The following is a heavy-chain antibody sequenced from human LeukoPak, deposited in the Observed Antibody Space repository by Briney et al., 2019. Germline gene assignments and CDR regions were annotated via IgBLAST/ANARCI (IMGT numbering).Heavy chain of an antibody. CDR1: GYSFTSYW. J-gene: IGHJ3*02. CDR3: ARSLDYTAMLMRVAFDI. Sequence: GESLKISCKGSGYSFTSYWIGWVRQMPGKGLEWMGIIYPGDSDTRYSPSFQGQVTISADKSISTAYLQWSSLKASDTAMYYCARSLDYTAMLMRVAFDIWGQGTMVTVSS. V-gene: IGHV5-51*01. D-gene: IGHD5-18*01. CDR2: IYPGDSDT.